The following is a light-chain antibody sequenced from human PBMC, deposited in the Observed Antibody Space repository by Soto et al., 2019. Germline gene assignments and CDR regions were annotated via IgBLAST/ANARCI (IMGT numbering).Light chain of an antibody. V-gene: IGKV1-9*01. CDR3: QQLNSYPIT. CDR1: QSISSY. Sequence: DIQMTQSTSFLSASVGDRVAITCRASQSISSYLAWYQQKPGKAPKLLIYAASTLQSGVPSRFSGSGSGTEFTLTISSLQPEDFATYYCQQLNSYPITFGQGTRLEIK. J-gene: IGKJ5*01. CDR2: AAS.